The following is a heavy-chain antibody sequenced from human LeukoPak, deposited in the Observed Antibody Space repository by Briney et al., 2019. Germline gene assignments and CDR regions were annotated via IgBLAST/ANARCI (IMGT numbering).Heavy chain of an antibody. CDR1: GGSISSYY. V-gene: IGHV4-59*01. D-gene: IGHD3-10*01. J-gene: IGHJ4*02. CDR2: IYYSGST. Sequence: PSETLSLTCTVSGGSISSYYWSWIRQPPGKGLEWIGYIYYSGSTNYNPSLKSRVTISVDTSKNQFSLKLSSVTAADTAVYYCARDSGWMRGWFGKLLYYWGQGTLVTVSS. CDR3: ARDSGWMRGWFGKLLYY.